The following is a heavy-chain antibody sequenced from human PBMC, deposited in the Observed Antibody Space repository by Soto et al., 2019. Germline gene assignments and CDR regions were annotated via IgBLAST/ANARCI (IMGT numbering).Heavy chain of an antibody. CDR3: ATCVGYCTSTTCRSDY. D-gene: IGHD2-2*01. Sequence: AGSLSLSCAASGFMFSSYSMSWVRQAPGKGLEWVSYISSTSTTIYYADSVKGRFTVSRDNGKNSLYLQMHSLRDEDTALYYCATCVGYCTSTTCRSDYWGQGTLVTVSS. CDR2: ISSTSTTI. V-gene: IGHV3-48*02. CDR1: GFMFSSYS. J-gene: IGHJ4*02.